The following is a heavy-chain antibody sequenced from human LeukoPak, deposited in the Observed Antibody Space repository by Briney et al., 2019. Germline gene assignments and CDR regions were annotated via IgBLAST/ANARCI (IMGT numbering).Heavy chain of an antibody. CDR2: ISSSGRTM. V-gene: IGHV3-48*03. CDR1: GFTFSNYE. CDR3: ARDRKAAVTYPDY. J-gene: IGHJ4*02. Sequence: GGSLRLSCGASGFTFSNYEMNWVRQAPGEGLEWLSYISSSGRTMYYADSVKGRFTISRDNAKNSLYLQMNSLRAEDTAVYYCARDRKAAVTYPDYWGQGTLVIVSS. D-gene: IGHD4-17*01.